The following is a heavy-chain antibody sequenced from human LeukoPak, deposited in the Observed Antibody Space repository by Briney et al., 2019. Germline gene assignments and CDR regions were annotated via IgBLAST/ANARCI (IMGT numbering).Heavy chain of an antibody. D-gene: IGHD5-24*01. Sequence: RRSLRLSCAASGFTFSDYSMNWVRQAPGKGLEWISYIGIDSGNTNYADSVKGRFTISGDKAKNSLYLQMNSLRVEDTAVYYCARDYKYAFDNWGQGTLVTVSS. CDR3: ARDYKYAFDN. CDR2: IGIDSGNT. J-gene: IGHJ4*02. CDR1: GFTFSDYS. V-gene: IGHV3-48*01.